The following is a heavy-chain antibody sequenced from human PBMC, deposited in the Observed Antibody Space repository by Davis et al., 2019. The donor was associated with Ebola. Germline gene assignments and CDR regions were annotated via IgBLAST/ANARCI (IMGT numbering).Heavy chain of an antibody. V-gene: IGHV4-39*01. CDR1: GGSIISSSSY. J-gene: IGHJ6*02. CDR2: IYYSGIT. Sequence: MPSETLSLTCTVSGGSIISSSSYWGWIRQPPRKGLEWIGSIYYSGITYYNPSLKSRVTISVDTSKNQFSLKLSSVTAADTAVYYCARASDGDIVLVPANYYYGMDVWGQGTTVTVSS. CDR3: ARASDGDIVLVPANYYYGMDV. D-gene: IGHD2-2*01.